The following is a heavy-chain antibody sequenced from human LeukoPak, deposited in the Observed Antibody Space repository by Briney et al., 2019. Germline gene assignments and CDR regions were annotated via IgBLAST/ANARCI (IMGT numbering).Heavy chain of an antibody. Sequence: PGGSLRLSCAASGFTFSSYGMHWVRQAPGKGLEWVAFIRYDGSNKYYADSVKGRFTISRDNSKNTLYLQMNSLRAEDTAVYYCARVSYDSSGYYYYAFDIWGQGTMVTVSS. J-gene: IGHJ3*02. V-gene: IGHV3-30*02. D-gene: IGHD3-22*01. CDR1: GFTFSSYG. CDR2: IRYDGSNK. CDR3: ARVSYDSSGYYYYAFDI.